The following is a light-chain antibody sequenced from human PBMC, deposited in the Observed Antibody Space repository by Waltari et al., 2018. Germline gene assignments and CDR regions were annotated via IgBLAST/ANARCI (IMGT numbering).Light chain of an antibody. V-gene: IGLV2-11*01. Sequence: AALTQPPSVSGSPGQSFTIPCTGPSSTIGGYNNVSCYKQHPGKAPKLMIYDVSKRPSGVSDRFSGSKSGNTASLTISGLQAEDEADYYCSSYAGSNTFLFGGGTRLTVL. J-gene: IGLJ2*01. CDR2: DVS. CDR3: SSYAGSNTFL. CDR1: SSTIGGYNN.